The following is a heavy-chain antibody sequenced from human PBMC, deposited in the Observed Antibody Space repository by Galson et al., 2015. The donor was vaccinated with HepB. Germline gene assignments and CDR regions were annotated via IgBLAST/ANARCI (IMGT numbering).Heavy chain of an antibody. D-gene: IGHD2-2*01. CDR3: ARAGRGSVVPAAAANYYYYYMDV. CDR1: GGSISSGSYY. V-gene: IGHV4-61*02. J-gene: IGHJ6*03. Sequence: LSLTCTVSGGSISSGSYYWSWLRQPAGKGLEWIVRIYTSGSTNYNPSLKSRVTMSVDTSKNQFSLKLSSVTAADTAVYYCARAGRGSVVPAAAANYYYYYMDVWGKGTTVTVSS. CDR2: IYTSGST.